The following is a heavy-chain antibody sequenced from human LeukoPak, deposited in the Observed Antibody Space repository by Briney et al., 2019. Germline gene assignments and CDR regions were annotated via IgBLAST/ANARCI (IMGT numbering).Heavy chain of an antibody. CDR2: ITGTGGST. CDR1: GFTFSSYA. CDR3: ATKFGESKVVY. D-gene: IGHD3-10*01. J-gene: IGHJ4*02. Sequence: GGSLRLSCAASGFTFSSYAMSWVRQAPGKGLEWVSSITGTGGSTYYADSVKGRFTISRDNSKNTLYLQVNSLRAEDTAVYYCATKFGESKVVYWGQGTLVTVSS. V-gene: IGHV3-23*01.